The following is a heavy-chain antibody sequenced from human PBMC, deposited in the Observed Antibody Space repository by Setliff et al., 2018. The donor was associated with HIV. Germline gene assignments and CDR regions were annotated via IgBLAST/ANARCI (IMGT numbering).Heavy chain of an antibody. D-gene: IGHD3-10*01. CDR3: AKVFAFGVDGFDI. J-gene: IGHJ3*02. CDR2: IKSKTDGGTT. CDR1: GFTFNNAW. V-gene: IGHV3-15*01. Sequence: PLGVLRLSCAASGFTFNNAWMTWVRQAPGKGLEWVGHIKSKTDGGTTDYAAPVKGRFTISKDNSQNALYLQMNSLTDEDTAVYYCAKVFAFGVDGFDIWGQGTMVTVSS.